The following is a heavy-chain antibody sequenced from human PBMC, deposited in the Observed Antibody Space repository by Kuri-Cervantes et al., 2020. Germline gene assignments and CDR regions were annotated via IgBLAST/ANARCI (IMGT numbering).Heavy chain of an antibody. Sequence: GGSLRLSCAASGFTFSSYSMNWVRQAPGKGLEWVSAISGSGGSTYYADSVKGRFTISRDNSKNTLYLQMNSLRAEDTAVYYCAKDLPYCSSTSCYAEYYYYGMNVWGQGTTVTVSS. D-gene: IGHD2-2*01. V-gene: IGHV3-23*01. CDR3: AKDLPYCSSTSCYAEYYYYGMNV. CDR1: GFTFSSYS. CDR2: ISGSGGST. J-gene: IGHJ6*02.